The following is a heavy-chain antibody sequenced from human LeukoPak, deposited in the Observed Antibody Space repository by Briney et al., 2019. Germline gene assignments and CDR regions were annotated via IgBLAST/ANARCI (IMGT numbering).Heavy chain of an antibody. D-gene: IGHD2-2*01. CDR3: AKGGGPYHLPTDY. Sequence: GGSLRLSCAASGFTFSSYAMNWDRQAPGKGLEWVSAITSAGNTYYADSVKGRFTISRDSSKNTLYLQMNSLRSEDTAVYYCAKGGGPYHLPTDYWGQGTLVTVSS. V-gene: IGHV3-23*01. CDR2: ITSAGNT. CDR1: GFTFSSYA. J-gene: IGHJ4*02.